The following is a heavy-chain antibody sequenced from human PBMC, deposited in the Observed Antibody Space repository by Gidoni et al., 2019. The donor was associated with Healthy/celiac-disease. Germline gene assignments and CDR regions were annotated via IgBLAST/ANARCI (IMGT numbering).Heavy chain of an antibody. CDR2: ISGSGGST. D-gene: IGHD3-3*01. Sequence: EVQLLESGGGLVQPGGSLRLSCAASGFTFSSYAMSWVRQAPGKGLEWVSAISGSGGSTYYADSVKGRFTISRDNSKNTLYLQMNSLRAEDTAVYYCAGHYDFWKYYFDYWGQGTLVTVSS. CDR1: GFTFSSYA. CDR3: AGHYDFWKYYFDY. J-gene: IGHJ4*02. V-gene: IGHV3-23*01.